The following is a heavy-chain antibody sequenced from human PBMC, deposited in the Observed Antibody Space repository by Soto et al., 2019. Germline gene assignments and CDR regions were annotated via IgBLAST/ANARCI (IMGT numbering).Heavy chain of an antibody. J-gene: IGHJ6*04. CDR2: IYSGGST. V-gene: IGHV3-66*01. CDR1: GFTVSSNY. D-gene: IGHD6-19*01. CDR3: ARDDAFIAVAGTTDYYYYGMDV. Sequence: LRLSCAASGFTVSSNYMSWVRQAPGKGLEWVSVIYSGGSTYYADSVKGRFTISRDNSKNTLYLQMNSLRAEDTAVYYCARDDAFIAVAGTTDYYYYGMDVWGKGTTVTVSS.